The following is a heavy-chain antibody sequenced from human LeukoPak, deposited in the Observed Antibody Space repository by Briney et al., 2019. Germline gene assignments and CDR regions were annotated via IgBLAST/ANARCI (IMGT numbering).Heavy chain of an antibody. J-gene: IGHJ3*02. V-gene: IGHV3-30*04. D-gene: IGHD3-10*01. CDR1: GFTFSSYA. Sequence: RGSLRLSCAASGFTFSSYAMHWVRQAPGKGLEWVAVISYDGSNKYYADSVKGRFTISRDNSKNTLYLQMNSLRAEDTAVYYCARELGSGSYRARSSDAFDIWGQGTMVTVSS. CDR3: ARELGSGSYRARSSDAFDI. CDR2: ISYDGSNK.